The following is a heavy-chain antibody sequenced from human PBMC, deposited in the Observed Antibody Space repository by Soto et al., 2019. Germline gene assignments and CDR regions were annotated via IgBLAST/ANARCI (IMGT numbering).Heavy chain of an antibody. V-gene: IGHV4-31*03. D-gene: IGHD6-19*01. J-gene: IGHJ4*02. CDR3: ADMRGQWLPRD. CDR1: GGYSGSLVYH. Sequence: TSVTKSLPYPVSGGYSGSLVYHWSWHRQHPGKGLEWIGYIYYSGSTYYNPSLKSRVTISVDTSKNQFSLKLSSVTAADTAVYYCADMRGQWLPRDWGQGILVTVSS. CDR2: IYYSGST.